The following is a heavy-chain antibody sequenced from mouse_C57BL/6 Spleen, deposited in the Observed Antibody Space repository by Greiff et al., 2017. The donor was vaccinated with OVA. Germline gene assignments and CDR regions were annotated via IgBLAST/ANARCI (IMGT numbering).Heavy chain of an antibody. CDR3: ARREIYYGNFYAMDY. D-gene: IGHD2-1*01. CDR2: IHPNSGST. V-gene: IGHV1-64*01. CDR1: GYTFTSYW. J-gene: IGHJ4*01. Sequence: QVQLQQSGAELVKPGASVKLSCKASGYTFTSYWMHWVKQRPGQGLEWIGMIHPNSGSTNYNEKFKSKATLTVDKSSSTAYMQLSSLTSEDSAVYYCARREIYYGNFYAMDYWGQGTSVTVSS.